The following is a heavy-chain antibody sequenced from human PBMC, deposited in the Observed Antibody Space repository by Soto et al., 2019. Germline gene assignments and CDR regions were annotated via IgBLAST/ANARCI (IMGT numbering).Heavy chain of an antibody. CDR1: GFTFSSYW. CDR3: ARDEGYSGYEVIFDY. CDR2: INSDGSST. Sequence: GGSLRLSCAASGFTFSSYWMHWVRQAPGKGLVWVSRINSDGSSTSYADSVKGRFTISRDNAKNTLYLQMNSLRAEDTAVYYCARDEGYSGYEVIFDYWGQGTLVTVSS. J-gene: IGHJ4*02. V-gene: IGHV3-74*01. D-gene: IGHD5-12*01.